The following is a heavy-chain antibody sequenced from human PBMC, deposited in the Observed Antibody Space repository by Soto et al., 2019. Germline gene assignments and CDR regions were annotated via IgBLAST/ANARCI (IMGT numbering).Heavy chain of an antibody. V-gene: IGHV5-51*01. Sequence: PGESLKISCQGSGYSFASYWIGWVRQMPGKELEWIGIIYPGDSETRYSPSFQGQVTISADKSLRTAYLQWTSLKASDTALYYCARTRSFTLGFYYDGMDVWGQGTTVTVSS. J-gene: IGHJ6*02. CDR1: GYSFASYW. D-gene: IGHD6-6*01. CDR2: IYPGDSET. CDR3: ARTRSFTLGFYYDGMDV.